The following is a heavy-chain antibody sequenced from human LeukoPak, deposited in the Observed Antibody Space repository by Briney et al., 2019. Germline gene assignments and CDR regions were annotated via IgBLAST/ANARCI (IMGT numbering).Heavy chain of an antibody. CDR1: GGSISSYY. V-gene: IGHV3-7*01. J-gene: IGHJ4*02. CDR3: ARDPDGFDY. Sequence: QSSETLSLTCTVSGGSISSYYWSWVRQAPGKGLEWVANIKRDGSEKFYVDSVKGRFTISRDNAKNSLYLQMNSLRAEDTAVYYCARDPDGFDYWGQGTLVTVSS. CDR2: IKRDGSEK.